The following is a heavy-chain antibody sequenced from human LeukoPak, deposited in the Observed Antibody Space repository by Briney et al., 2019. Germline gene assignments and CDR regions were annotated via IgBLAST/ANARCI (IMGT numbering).Heavy chain of an antibody. CDR1: GFIFSNYA. D-gene: IGHD3-9*01. Sequence: GASLRLSCAAPGFIFSNYAMGRVRQAPGKGLEWVSAITGSGDTTYYADSVKGRFTGSRDNSKNTLYVEMNTLRAEDTAVYYCAKWGDYDILTGYYVSDFWGQGTLVTVSS. CDR3: AKWGDYDILTGYYVSDF. J-gene: IGHJ4*02. V-gene: IGHV3-23*01. CDR2: ITGSGDTT.